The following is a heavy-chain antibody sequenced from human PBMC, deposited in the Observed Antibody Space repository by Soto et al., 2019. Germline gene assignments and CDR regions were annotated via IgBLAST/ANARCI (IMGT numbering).Heavy chain of an antibody. CDR1: GGTFSSYA. Sequence: QVQLVQSGAEVKKPGSSVKVSCKASGGTFSSYAISRVRQAPGQGLEWMGGIIPIFGTANYAQKFQGRVTITADESTSTAYMELSSLRSEDTAVYYCARDRGYQLRYYYYYGMDVWGQGTTVTVSS. V-gene: IGHV1-69*12. CDR3: ARDRGYQLRYYYYYGMDV. D-gene: IGHD2-2*01. J-gene: IGHJ6*02. CDR2: IIPIFGTA.